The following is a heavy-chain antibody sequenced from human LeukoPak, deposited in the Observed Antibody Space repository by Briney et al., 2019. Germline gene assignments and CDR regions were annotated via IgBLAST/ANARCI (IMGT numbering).Heavy chain of an antibody. CDR1: GGSFSGYY. J-gene: IGHJ5*02. Sequence: KTSETLSLTCAVYGGSFSGYYWSWIRQPPGKGLEWIGEINHSGSTNYNPSLKSRVTISVDTSKSQFSLKLSSVTAADTAVYYCARALGWELHAPNWFDPWGQGTLVTVSS. CDR2: INHSGST. D-gene: IGHD1-26*01. CDR3: ARALGWELHAPNWFDP. V-gene: IGHV4-34*01.